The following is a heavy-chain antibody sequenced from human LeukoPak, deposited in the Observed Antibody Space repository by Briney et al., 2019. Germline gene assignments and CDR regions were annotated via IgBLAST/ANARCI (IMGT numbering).Heavy chain of an antibody. CDR2: IYSGGTT. D-gene: IGHD1-14*01. CDR1: GFTVSGNY. V-gene: IGHV3-53*05. J-gene: IGHJ4*02. CDR3: AKSGGIM. Sequence: GGSLRLSRAVSGFTVSGNYMCWVRQAPGKGLEWVSLIYSGGTTYYADSVKGRFTISRDNSKNTLYLQMNSLRAEDTAVYYCAKSGGIMGGQGTLVTVSS.